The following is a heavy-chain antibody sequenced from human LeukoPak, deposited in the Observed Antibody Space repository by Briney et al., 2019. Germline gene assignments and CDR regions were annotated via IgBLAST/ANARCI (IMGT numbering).Heavy chain of an antibody. CDR2: INPSGGST. Sequence: GASVKVSCTASGYTFINYYMHWVRQAPGQGLEWMGIINPSGGSTSYAQKFQGRVTMTRDTSTSTVYMELSSLRSEDTAVYYCATWGSSSSPLPTMDVWGQGTTVTVSS. J-gene: IGHJ6*02. V-gene: IGHV1-46*01. CDR3: ATWGSSSSPLPTMDV. CDR1: GYTFINYY. D-gene: IGHD6-13*01.